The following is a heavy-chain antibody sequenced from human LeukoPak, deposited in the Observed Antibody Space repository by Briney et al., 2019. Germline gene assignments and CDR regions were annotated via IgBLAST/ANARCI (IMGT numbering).Heavy chain of an antibody. CDR2: ISAYNGGT. CDR1: GYTFTIYG. D-gene: IGHD3/OR15-3a*01. V-gene: IGHV1-18*01. CDR3: ATLLVWSPTFFEYYFDY. J-gene: IGHJ4*02. Sequence: GASVKVSCKASGYTFTIYGISWVRQAPGQGLEWMGWISAYNGGTNYAQKFQGRVTMTGDTSISTAYMELSRLRSDDTAVYYCATLLVWSPTFFEYYFDYWGQGTLVTVSS.